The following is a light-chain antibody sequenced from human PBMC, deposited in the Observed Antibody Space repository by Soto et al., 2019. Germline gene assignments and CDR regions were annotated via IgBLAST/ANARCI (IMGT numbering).Light chain of an antibody. CDR1: SGDVGGYNY. J-gene: IGLJ1*01. Sequence: QSALTQPASVSGSPGQSITISCTGTSGDVGGYNYVSWYQQHPGKAPKLMIYDVSNRPSGVSNRFSGSKSGNTASLTISGLQAEEGADYYCSPYTTSSPYFFGTGTKVTVL. V-gene: IGLV2-14*01. CDR3: SPYTTSSPYF. CDR2: DVS.